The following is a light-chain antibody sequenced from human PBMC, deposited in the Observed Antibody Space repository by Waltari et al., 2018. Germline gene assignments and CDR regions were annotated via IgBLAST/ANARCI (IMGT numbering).Light chain of an antibody. CDR2: KAS. Sequence: DIQLTLSPSTLSASVRDRVTITCRASQSISSWLAWYQQKPGKAPKLLIYKASSLESGVPSRFSGSGSGTEFTLTISSLQPDDFATYYCQQYNSYSQTFGQGTKVEIK. CDR1: QSISSW. V-gene: IGKV1-5*03. J-gene: IGKJ1*01. CDR3: QQYNSYSQT.